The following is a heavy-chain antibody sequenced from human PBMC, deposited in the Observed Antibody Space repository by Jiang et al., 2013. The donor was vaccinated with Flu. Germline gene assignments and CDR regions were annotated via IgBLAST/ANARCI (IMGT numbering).Heavy chain of an antibody. V-gene: IGHV4-59*08. D-gene: IGHD1-26*01. CDR3: ARHLVAVSGGSSFDY. Sequence: SLTCTLSGGSISGYYWSWIRQPPGQGLEWIGYIYYSGNTNYSPSLASRVTLSVDTAKNQFSLKLSSLTAADTAVYYCARHLVAVSGGSSFDYWGQGILVTVSS. J-gene: IGHJ4*02. CDR2: IYYSGNT. CDR1: GGSISGYY.